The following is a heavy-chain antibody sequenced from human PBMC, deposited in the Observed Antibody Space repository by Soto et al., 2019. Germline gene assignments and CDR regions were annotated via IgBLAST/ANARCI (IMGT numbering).Heavy chain of an antibody. D-gene: IGHD3-22*01. J-gene: IGHJ4*02. CDR2: ISGSGGST. V-gene: IGHV3-23*01. CDR3: AKATYYYDSSGYYYNYFDY. Sequence: PGGSLRLSCAASGFTFSSYAMSWVRQAPGKGLEWVSAISGSGGSTYYADSVKGRFTISRDHSKNTLYLQMNSLRAEDTAVYYCAKATYYYDSSGYYYNYFDYWGQGTLVTVSS. CDR1: GFTFSSYA.